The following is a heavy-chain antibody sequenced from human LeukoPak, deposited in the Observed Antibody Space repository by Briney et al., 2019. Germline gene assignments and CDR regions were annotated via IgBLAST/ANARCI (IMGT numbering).Heavy chain of an antibody. CDR2: IIPIFGTA. V-gene: IGHV1-69*13. CDR1: GGTFSSYA. D-gene: IGHD2-2*01. J-gene: IGHJ4*02. Sequence: SVKVSCKASGGTFSSYAISWVRQAPGQGLEWMGGIIPIFGTANYAQKFQGRVAITADESTSTAYMELSSLRSEDTAVYYCARGEVVPAAIPFDYWGQGTLVTVSS. CDR3: ARGEVVPAAIPFDY.